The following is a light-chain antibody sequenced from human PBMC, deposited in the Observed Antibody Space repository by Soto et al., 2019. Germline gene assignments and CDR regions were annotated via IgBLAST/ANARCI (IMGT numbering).Light chain of an antibody. CDR3: QQYGSSGT. CDR2: GAS. V-gene: IGKV3-20*01. Sequence: EIVLTQSPATLSLSLGERATLSCRASESISRDYLAWYQQKPGQAPRLLIYGASNRATGIPDRFSGTGSGTDFTLTISSLEPEDFAVYYCQQYGSSGTFGQGTKVDIK. CDR1: ESISRDY. J-gene: IGKJ1*01.